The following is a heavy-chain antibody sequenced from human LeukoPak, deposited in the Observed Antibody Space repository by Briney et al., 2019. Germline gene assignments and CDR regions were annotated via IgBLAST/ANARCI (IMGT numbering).Heavy chain of an antibody. D-gene: IGHD3-3*01. CDR2: IIPIFGTA. CDR1: GGTFSSYA. Sequence: SVKVSCKASGGTFSSYAISWVRQAPGQGLEWMGGIIPIFGTANYAQKFQGRVTITTDESTSTAYMELSSLRSEDTAVYYCAKDRAYSDFWSTYYKAVTYDYWGQGTLVTVSS. V-gene: IGHV1-69*05. CDR3: AKDRAYSDFWSTYYKAVTYDY. J-gene: IGHJ4*02.